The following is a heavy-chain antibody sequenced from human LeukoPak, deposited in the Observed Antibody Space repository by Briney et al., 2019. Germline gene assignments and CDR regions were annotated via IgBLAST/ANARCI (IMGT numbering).Heavy chain of an antibody. V-gene: IGHV4-39*01. CDR2: IYYSGST. Sequence: PSETLSLTCTVSGGSISSSSYYWGWIRQPPGKGLEWIGSIYYSGSTYYNPSLKSRVTISVDTSKNQFSLKLSSVTAADTAVYYCARSSVLRYFDWAFYYYYMDVWGKGTTVTVSS. J-gene: IGHJ6*03. D-gene: IGHD3-9*01. CDR1: GGSISSSSYY. CDR3: ARSSVLRYFDWAFYYYYMDV.